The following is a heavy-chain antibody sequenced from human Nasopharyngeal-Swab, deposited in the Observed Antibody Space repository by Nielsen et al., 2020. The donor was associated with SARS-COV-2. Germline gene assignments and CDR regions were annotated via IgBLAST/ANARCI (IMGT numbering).Heavy chain of an antibody. Sequence: GGSLRLSCAASGFTFSSYTIHWVRQAPGKELEWVAVISYDASDKYYADSVKGRFTLSRDNSKNTVCLQMNSLRAEDTAVYYCARDRPHWGCDYWGQGTLVTVSS. J-gene: IGHJ4*02. CDR1: GFTFSSYT. V-gene: IGHV3-30*04. CDR3: ARDRPHWGCDY. CDR2: ISYDASDK. D-gene: IGHD3-16*01.